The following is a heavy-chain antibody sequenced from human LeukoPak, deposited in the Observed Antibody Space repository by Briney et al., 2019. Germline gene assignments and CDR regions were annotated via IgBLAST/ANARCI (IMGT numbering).Heavy chain of an antibody. V-gene: IGHV1-18*01. Sequence: GASVKVSCKASGYTFTSYGISWVRQAPGQGLEWMGWISAYNGNTNYAQKLQGRVTMTTDTSTSTAYMELRSLRSDDTAVYYCARVLRYFDWLLSEGYYFDYWGQGTLVTVSS. D-gene: IGHD3-9*01. J-gene: IGHJ4*02. CDR3: ARVLRYFDWLLSEGYYFDY. CDR1: GYTFTSYG. CDR2: ISAYNGNT.